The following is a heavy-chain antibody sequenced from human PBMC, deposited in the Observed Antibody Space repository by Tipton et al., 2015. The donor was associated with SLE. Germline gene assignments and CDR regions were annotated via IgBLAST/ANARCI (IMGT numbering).Heavy chain of an antibody. D-gene: IGHD2-2*02. CDR3: ARGELPVAIDRWFDP. J-gene: IGHJ5*02. CDR1: GFTFSNYA. V-gene: IGHV3-23*01. Sequence: SLRLSCAASGFTFSNYAMSWVRQAPGKGPEWVSGVSGNGGITYYADSVKGRFTVSRANSKNTLYLQMNGLRAEDTAVYYCARGELPVAIDRWFDPWGQGTPVTVSS. CDR2: VSGNGGIT.